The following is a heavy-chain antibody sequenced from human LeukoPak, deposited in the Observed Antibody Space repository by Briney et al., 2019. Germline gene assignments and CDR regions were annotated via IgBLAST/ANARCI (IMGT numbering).Heavy chain of an antibody. CDR1: GGTFSSYA. D-gene: IGHD3-3*01. CDR3: ARSYDFWSGSPGDNWFDP. V-gene: IGHV1-69*05. J-gene: IGHJ5*02. Sequence: PEASVKVSCKASGGTFSSYAISWVRQAPGQGLEWMGGIIPIFGTANYAQKFQGRVTITTDESTSTAYMELSSLRSEDTAVYYCARSYDFWSGSPGDNWFDPWGQGTLVTVSS. CDR2: IIPIFGTA.